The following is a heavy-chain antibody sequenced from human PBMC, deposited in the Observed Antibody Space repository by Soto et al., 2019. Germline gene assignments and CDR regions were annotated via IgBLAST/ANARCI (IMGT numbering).Heavy chain of an antibody. CDR1: GFTFSSYG. J-gene: IGHJ4*02. CDR2: IWYDGSNK. CDR3: ARGPSRDFSDY. V-gene: IGHV3-33*01. Sequence: GGSLRLSCAASGFTFSSYGMHWVRQAPGKGLEWVAVIWYDGSNKYYADSVKGRFTISRDNSKNTLYLQMNSLRAEDTAVYYCARGPSRDFSDYWGQGTLVTVSS.